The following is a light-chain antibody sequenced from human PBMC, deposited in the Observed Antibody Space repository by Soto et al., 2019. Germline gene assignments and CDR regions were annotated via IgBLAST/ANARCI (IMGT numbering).Light chain of an antibody. Sequence: DIQMTQSPSSLSASVGDRVTITCRASQSIDNYLNWYQQKPGKAPELLIYAASNFQSGVPSRFSTSGAGTEFTLPISSLQAEDFSTYYCQQSYSLLSLTFGQGTKVEIK. CDR3: QQSYSLLSLT. J-gene: IGKJ1*01. CDR2: AAS. CDR1: QSIDNY. V-gene: IGKV1-39*01.